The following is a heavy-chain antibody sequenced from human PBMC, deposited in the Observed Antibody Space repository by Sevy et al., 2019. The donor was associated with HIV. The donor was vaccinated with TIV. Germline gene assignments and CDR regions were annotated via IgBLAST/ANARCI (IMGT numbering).Heavy chain of an antibody. D-gene: IGHD3-10*01. J-gene: IGHJ5*02. V-gene: IGHV4-39*01. CDR2: ISYSGST. Sequence: SETLSLTCTVSDGSISSSNYYWGWIRQPPGKGLEWIGSISYSGSTYYNPSLKSRVTMSVDTSKNQFSLKLYSVTAADTAVYYCARQKESLVRGVMRRGNRFDPWGQGTLVTVSS. CDR1: DGSISSSNYY. CDR3: ARQKESLVRGVMRRGNRFDP.